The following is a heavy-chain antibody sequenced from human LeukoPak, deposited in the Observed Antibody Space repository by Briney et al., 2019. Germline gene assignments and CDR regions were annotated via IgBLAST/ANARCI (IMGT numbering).Heavy chain of an antibody. CDR2: ISSSGSTI. V-gene: IGHV3-11*04. D-gene: IGHD4-17*01. CDR1: GFTFSDYY. Sequence: GGSLRLSCVASGFTFSDYYMSWIRQAPGKGLEGVSYISSSGSTIYYADSGKGRFTIPRDNAKNSLYLKMNSLRDEATAVYCCAGEGYADYEGEYWGGGTLVTVPS. J-gene: IGHJ4*02. CDR3: AGEGYADYEGEY.